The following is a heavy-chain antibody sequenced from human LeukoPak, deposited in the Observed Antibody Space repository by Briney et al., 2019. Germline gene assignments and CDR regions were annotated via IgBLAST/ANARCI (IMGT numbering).Heavy chain of an antibody. CDR3: AKDYYYYGSGSYDY. V-gene: IGHV3-9*01. CDR1: GFTFDDYA. Sequence: PGRSLRLSCAASGFTFDDYAMHWVRQAPGKGLEWVSGISWNSGSIGYADSVKGRFTISRDNAKNSPYLQMNSLRAEDTALYYCAKDYYYYGSGSYDYWGQGTLVTVSS. CDR2: ISWNSGSI. D-gene: IGHD3-10*01. J-gene: IGHJ4*02.